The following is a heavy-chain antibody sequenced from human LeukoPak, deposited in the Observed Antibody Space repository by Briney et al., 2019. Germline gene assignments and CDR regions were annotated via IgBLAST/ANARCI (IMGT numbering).Heavy chain of an antibody. J-gene: IGHJ6*03. Sequence: ASVKVSCKASGYTFTGYYMHWVRQAPGQGLEWMGWINPNSGGTNYAQKFRGRVTMTRDTSISTAFMELSRLTSDDTAVYYCARDSIPYYYYYYMDVWGKGTTVTISS. CDR2: INPNSGGT. CDR3: ARDSIPYYYYYYMDV. CDR1: GYTFTGYY. D-gene: IGHD3-3*02. V-gene: IGHV1-2*02.